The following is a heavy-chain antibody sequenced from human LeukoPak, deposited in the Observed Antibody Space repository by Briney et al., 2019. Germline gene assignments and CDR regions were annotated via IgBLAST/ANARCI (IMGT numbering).Heavy chain of an antibody. CDR3: ARSDSSGYQDY. J-gene: IGHJ4*02. CDR1: GGSISSGGYY. CDR2: IYYSGST. D-gene: IGHD3-22*01. Sequence: TLSLTCTVSGGSISSGGYYWSWIRQHPGKGLEWIGYIYYSGSTYYNPSLKSRVTISVDTSKNQFSLKLSSVTAADTAVYYCARSDSSGYQDYWGQGTLVTVSS. V-gene: IGHV4-31*03.